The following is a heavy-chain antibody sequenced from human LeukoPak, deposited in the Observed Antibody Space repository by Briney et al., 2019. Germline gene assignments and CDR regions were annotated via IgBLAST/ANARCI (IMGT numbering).Heavy chain of an antibody. Sequence: NASETLSLTCTISGGSISSSIYNWGWLRQSPGKGLEWIGSIYYTGITNYNPSLKRRVTISVDTSKNQFSLRLSSVTAADTSVYYCARERDYYDSSGDNWFDPWGQGSLVTVSS. CDR2: IYYTGIT. J-gene: IGHJ5*02. CDR3: ARERDYYDSSGDNWFDP. V-gene: IGHV4-39*02. D-gene: IGHD3-22*01. CDR1: GGSISSSIYN.